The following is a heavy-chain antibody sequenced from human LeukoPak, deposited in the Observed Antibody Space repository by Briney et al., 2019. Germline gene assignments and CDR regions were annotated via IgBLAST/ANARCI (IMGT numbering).Heavy chain of an antibody. V-gene: IGHV3-11*01. J-gene: IGHJ3*02. CDR3: AKAAPILRYFDWLPRIDDAFDI. D-gene: IGHD3-9*01. Sequence: GGSLRLSCAASGFTFSDYYMSWIRQAPGKGLEWVSYISSSGSTIYYADSVKGRFTISRDNAKNSLYLQMNSLRAEDTALYYCAKAAPILRYFDWLPRIDDAFDIWGQGTMVTVSS. CDR1: GFTFSDYY. CDR2: ISSSGSTI.